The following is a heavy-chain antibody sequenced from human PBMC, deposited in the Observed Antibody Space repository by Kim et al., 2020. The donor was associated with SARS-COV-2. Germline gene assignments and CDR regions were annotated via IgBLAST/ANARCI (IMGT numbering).Heavy chain of an antibody. CDR2: ISHGGSSK. Sequence: GGSLRLSCAASGFTFSSYVVHWVRQAPGKGLEWVAVISHGGSSKYYADSVEGRFTISRDNSENTLYLQMDSLRVEDTAVYYCVRDPPRNNGGWYWGTYYLDYWGQGTLVTVSS. J-gene: IGHJ4*02. D-gene: IGHD6-19*01. CDR1: GFTFSSYV. CDR3: VRDPPRNNGGWYWGTYYLDY. V-gene: IGHV3-30*04.